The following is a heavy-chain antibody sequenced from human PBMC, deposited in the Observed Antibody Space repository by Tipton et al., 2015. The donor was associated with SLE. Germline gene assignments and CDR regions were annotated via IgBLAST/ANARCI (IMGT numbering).Heavy chain of an antibody. J-gene: IGHJ5*02. D-gene: IGHD3-16*01. V-gene: IGHV3-23*01. CDR2: ISAGTT. Sequence: SLRLSCAASGFTFSNYGMSWVRQTPGKGLEWVSGISAGTTYYADSVKGRFSISRDNSKNTLYLQMDSLRAEDTAVYYCARDLTGGKDSWGQGTLLTVAS. CDR1: GFTFSNYG. CDR3: ARDLTGGKDS.